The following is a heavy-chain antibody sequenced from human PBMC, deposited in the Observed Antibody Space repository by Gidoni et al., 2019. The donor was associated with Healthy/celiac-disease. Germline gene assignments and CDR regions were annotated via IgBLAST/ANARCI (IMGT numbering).Heavy chain of an antibody. V-gene: IGHV4-31*03. D-gene: IGHD3-22*01. Sequence: QVQLQESGPGLVKPSQTLSLTCTVSGGSISSGGYYWSWIRQHPGKGLEWIGYIYYSGSTYYNPSLKSRVTISVDTSKNQFSLKLSSVTAADTAVYYCARWLARNSSGYYGAFDIWGQGTMVTVSS. CDR3: ARWLARNSSGYYGAFDI. CDR2: IYYSGST. CDR1: GGSISSGGYY. J-gene: IGHJ3*02.